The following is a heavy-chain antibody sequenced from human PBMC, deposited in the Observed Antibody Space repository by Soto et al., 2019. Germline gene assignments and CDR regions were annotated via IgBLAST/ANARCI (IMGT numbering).Heavy chain of an antibody. D-gene: IGHD3-22*01. J-gene: IGHJ4*02. CDR3: AREVSYSATSGSYDEDYFDY. CDR2: ISHSGDV. V-gene: IGHV4-34*01. CDR1: GGSFSNYY. Sequence: SETLSLTCVVYGGSFSNYYWNWIRQPPGKGLEWLGQISHSGDVNYNPSLKSRVTMSVDKSKSQVSLKLTSVTAADTAAYYCAREVSYSATSGSYDEDYFDYWGQGTLVTVSS.